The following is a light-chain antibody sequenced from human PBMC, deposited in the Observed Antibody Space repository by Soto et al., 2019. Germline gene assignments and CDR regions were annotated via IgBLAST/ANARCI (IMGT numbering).Light chain of an antibody. CDR3: HQQLT. Sequence: EIVLTQSPGTLSLSPGERATLSCRASQSVPSSYLGWYQQKPGQAPRLLIYGTSIRATGIPDRCSGSGSGTDFTLTISRLEAEDCAVHDCHQQLTFGGGTKVEI. CDR2: GTS. J-gene: IGKJ4*01. CDR1: QSVPSSY. V-gene: IGKV3-20*01.